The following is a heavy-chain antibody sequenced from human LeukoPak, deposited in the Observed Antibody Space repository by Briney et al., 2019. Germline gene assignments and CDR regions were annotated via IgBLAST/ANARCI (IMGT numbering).Heavy chain of an antibody. CDR3: ARSVYGDLDY. CDR1: GFTFSDYY. D-gene: IGHD4-17*01. Sequence: GGSLRLSCAASGFTFSDYYMSRIRQAPGKGLEWVSHISGSGSTMYYADSVKGRFTISRDNAKNSLYLQMNSLRAEDTAMYYCARSVYGDLDYWGQGTLVTVSS. V-gene: IGHV3-11*01. CDR2: ISGSGSTM. J-gene: IGHJ4*02.